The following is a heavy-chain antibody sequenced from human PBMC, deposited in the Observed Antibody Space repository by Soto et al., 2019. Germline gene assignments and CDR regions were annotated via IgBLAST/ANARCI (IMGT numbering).Heavy chain of an antibody. J-gene: IGHJ4*02. V-gene: IGHV4-39*01. Sequence: PSETLSLTCTVSGGSTSSSSYQWVWIRQPQGKGLEWIGNVYYNGNTYYKASLKSRVTISVDTSNNQFSLKVKSVTAADTAVYYCARLSGSYNDRYFDYWGQGTLVTVSS. D-gene: IGHD1-26*01. CDR1: GGSTSSSSYQ. CDR2: VYYNGNT. CDR3: ARLSGSYNDRYFDY.